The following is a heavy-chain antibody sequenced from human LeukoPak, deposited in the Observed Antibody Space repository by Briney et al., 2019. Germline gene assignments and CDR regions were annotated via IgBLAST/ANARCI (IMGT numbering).Heavy chain of an antibody. CDR1: GFTFDDYA. V-gene: IGHV3-9*01. J-gene: IGHJ4*02. CDR3: AKVLFGSGSYYNGLGLDY. CDR2: ISWNSGSI. D-gene: IGHD3-10*01. Sequence: PGGSLRLSCAASGFTFDDYAMHWVRQAPGKGLEWVSGISWNSGSIGYADSVKGRFTISRDNAKNSLYPQMNSLRAEDTALYYCAKVLFGSGSYYNGLGLDYWGQGTLVTVSS.